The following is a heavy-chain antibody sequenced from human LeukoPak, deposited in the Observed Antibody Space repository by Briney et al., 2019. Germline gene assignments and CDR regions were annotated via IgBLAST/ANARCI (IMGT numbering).Heavy chain of an antibody. J-gene: IGHJ4*02. CDR3: ARVIAAAAHFDY. V-gene: IGHV1-2*02. D-gene: IGHD6-13*01. CDR2: INPNSGGT. Sequence: ASVKVSCKASGHTFTGYYMHWVRQAPGQGLEWMGWINPNSGGTNYAQKFQGRVTMTRDTSISTAYMELSRLRSDDTAVYYCARVIAAAAHFDYWGQGTLVTVSS. CDR1: GHTFTGYY.